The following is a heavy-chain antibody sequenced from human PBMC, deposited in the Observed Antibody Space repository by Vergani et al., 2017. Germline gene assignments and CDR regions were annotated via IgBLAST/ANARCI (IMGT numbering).Heavy chain of an antibody. CDR3: ARKAEGATRDYYMDV. CDR1: GYSFTSYW. Sequence: EVQLVQSGAEVKKPGDSLKISCKGSGYSFTSYWIGWVRQMPGKGLEWMGIIYPGDSDTRYSPSFQGQVTISADKSISTAYLQWSSLKASDTAMYYCARKAEGATRDYYMDVWGQGTTVTVSS. D-gene: IGHD5-12*01. J-gene: IGHJ6*03. V-gene: IGHV5-51*01. CDR2: IYPGDSDT.